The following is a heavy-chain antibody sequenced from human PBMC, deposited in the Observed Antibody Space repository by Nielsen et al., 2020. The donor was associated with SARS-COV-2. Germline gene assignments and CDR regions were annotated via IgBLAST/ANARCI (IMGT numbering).Heavy chain of an antibody. Sequence: GESLKISCAASGFSFSNYGMHWVRQAPGKGLEWVAFISYDANNNYYADSVKGRFTISRDNSKNSLYLQMNSLRAEDTAVYYCARDGPTRATATDYWGQGTLVTVSS. D-gene: IGHD2-2*01. CDR2: ISYDANNN. J-gene: IGHJ4*02. CDR1: GFSFSNYG. CDR3: ARDGPTRATATDY. V-gene: IGHV3-30*03.